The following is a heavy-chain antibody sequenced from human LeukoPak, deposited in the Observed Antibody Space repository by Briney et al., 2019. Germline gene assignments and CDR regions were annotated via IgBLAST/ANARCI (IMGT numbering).Heavy chain of an antibody. D-gene: IGHD6-25*01. CDR1: GFTFSSYS. J-gene: IGHJ3*02. CDR3: ARDISRRAGAFDI. CDR2: ISSSSSYI. V-gene: IGHV3-21*01. Sequence: PGGSLRLSCAASGFTFSSYSMNWVRQAPGKGLEWVSSISSSSSYIYYADSVKGRFTISRDSAKNSLYLQMNSLRVEDTAVYYCARDISRRAGAFDIWGQGTMVTVSS.